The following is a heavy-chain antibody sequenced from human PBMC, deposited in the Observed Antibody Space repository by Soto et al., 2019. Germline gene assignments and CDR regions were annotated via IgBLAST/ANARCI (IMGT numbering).Heavy chain of an antibody. V-gene: IGHV4-59*08. Sequence: SETLSLTCTVSGGSISSSYWSWVRQPPGKGLEYIGYVYYSGSTNYNPSLKSRLTMSLDTSKNQFSLKLGSVTAADTAVYYCASLNFDILTGYYAFDLWGQGTRVT. CDR1: GGSISSSY. J-gene: IGHJ3*01. CDR2: VYYSGST. D-gene: IGHD3-9*01. CDR3: ASLNFDILTGYYAFDL.